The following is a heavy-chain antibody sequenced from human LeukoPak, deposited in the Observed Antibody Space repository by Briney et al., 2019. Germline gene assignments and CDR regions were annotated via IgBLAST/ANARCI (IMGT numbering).Heavy chain of an antibody. CDR2: ISDTGAGT. Sequence: GGSLRLSCAASGFTFSDYAMSWVRQAPGKGLEWVSTISDTGAGTYYADSVKGRFTISRDNSKNTLYLQMNSLRAEDTAVYYCAKDLAGHAVAVLAFWGQGTLVTVSS. D-gene: IGHD6-19*01. V-gene: IGHV3-23*01. J-gene: IGHJ4*02. CDR1: GFTFSDYA. CDR3: AKDLAGHAVAVLAF.